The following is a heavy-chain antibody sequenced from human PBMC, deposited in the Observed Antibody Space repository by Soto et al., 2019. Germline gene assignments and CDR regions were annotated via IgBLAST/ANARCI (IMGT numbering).Heavy chain of an antibody. CDR3: ARGGKWELEADYFDY. J-gene: IGHJ4*02. V-gene: IGHV1-46*01. CDR1: GYTFTSYY. CDR2: INPSGGTT. Sequence: ASVKVSCKASGYTFTSYYMHWVQQAPGQGLEWMGIINPSGGTTSYAQKFQGRVTMTRDTSTSTVYMELSSLRSEDTAVYYCARGGKWELEADYFDYWGQGTLVTVSS. D-gene: IGHD1-26*01.